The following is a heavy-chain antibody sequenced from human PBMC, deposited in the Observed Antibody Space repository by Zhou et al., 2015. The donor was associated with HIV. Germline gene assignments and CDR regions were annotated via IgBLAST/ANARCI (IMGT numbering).Heavy chain of an antibody. Sequence: QVQLVQSGAEVKKPGSSVKVSCKASGGTFTSYTISWVRQAPGQGLEWMGKIIALVNVTKYAQEFQGRVTITADRSTSTAYMELISLTSEDTAVYYCARETLEGNRWGPRRERGDWYFDFWGRGTLVTVSS. CDR2: IIALVNVT. CDR3: ARETLEGNRWGPRRERGDWYFDF. J-gene: IGHJ2*01. CDR1: GGTFTSYT. V-gene: IGHV1-69*08. D-gene: IGHD3-16*01.